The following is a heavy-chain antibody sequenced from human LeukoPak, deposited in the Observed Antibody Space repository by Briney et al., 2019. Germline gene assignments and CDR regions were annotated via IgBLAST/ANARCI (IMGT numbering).Heavy chain of an antibody. D-gene: IGHD6-19*01. CDR2: ISESGGTT. CDR1: GFTFSSYA. CDR3: ARQWLVNG. V-gene: IGHV3-23*01. J-gene: IGHJ4*02. Sequence: GRSLRLSCAASGFTFSSYAMNWVRQAPGKGLEWVSSISESGGTTDYADSVKGRFTISRDNSKNTLYLQMNSLRAEDTAVYYCARQWLVNGWGQGTLVTVSS.